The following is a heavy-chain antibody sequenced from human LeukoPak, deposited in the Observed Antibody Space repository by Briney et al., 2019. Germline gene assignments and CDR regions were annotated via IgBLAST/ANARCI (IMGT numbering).Heavy chain of an antibody. J-gene: IGHJ4*02. CDR3: ARTQRSTMIDY. CDR1: GNSISSGDYY. CDR2: IYTSGST. D-gene: IGHD3-22*01. V-gene: IGHV4-61*02. Sequence: SQTLSLTCTVSGNSISSGDYYWSWIRQPAGKGLEWIGRIYTSGSTTYYNPSLKSRVTISVDTSKNQFSLKLSSVTAADTAVYYCARTQRSTMIDYWGQGTLVTVSS.